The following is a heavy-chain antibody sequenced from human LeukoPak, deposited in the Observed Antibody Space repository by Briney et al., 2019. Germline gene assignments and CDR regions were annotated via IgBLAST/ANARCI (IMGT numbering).Heavy chain of an antibody. Sequence: ASVKVSCKASGYTFTGYYMHWVRQAPGQGLEWMGWIYPNSGGTNYAQKFQGRVTMTRDTSISTAYMELSRLRSDDTAVYYCARDLTGSYSAFDIWGQGTMVTVSS. J-gene: IGHJ3*02. CDR1: GYTFTGYY. CDR3: ARDLTGSYSAFDI. CDR2: IYPNSGGT. D-gene: IGHD1-26*01. V-gene: IGHV1-2*02.